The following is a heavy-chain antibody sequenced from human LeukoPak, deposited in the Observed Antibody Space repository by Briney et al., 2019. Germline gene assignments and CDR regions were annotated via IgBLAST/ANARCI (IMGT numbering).Heavy chain of an antibody. V-gene: IGHV3-30*14. J-gene: IGHJ4*02. CDR2: ISYDGNNK. Sequence: GGSLRLSCAVSGFIVSSDYMSWVPQAPGKGLEWVALISYDGNNKDYADSVKGRFTISRDNSKNTLYLQMNSLRAEDTAVYYCARDQRGRTGSIMMAVLITGFDYWGQGTLVTVSS. D-gene: IGHD3-22*01. CDR3: ARDQRGRTGSIMMAVLITGFDY. CDR1: GFIVSSDY.